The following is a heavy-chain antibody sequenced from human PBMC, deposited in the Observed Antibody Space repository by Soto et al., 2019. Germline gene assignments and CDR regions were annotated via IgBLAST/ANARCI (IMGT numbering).Heavy chain of an antibody. J-gene: IGHJ6*02. D-gene: IGHD4-17*01. CDR1: GFTFSSYA. Sequence: EVQLLESGGGLVQPGGSLRLSCAASGFTFSSYAMNWVRQAPGKGLEWVSVIGGSGAITYHADSVKGRFTISRDTSTNTRYLQMNSLRAEGQAVDYCAKEEAVSNYYYSYYGMDVWCQGAPVTGSS. CDR2: IGGSGAIT. CDR3: AKEEAVSNYYYSYYGMDV. V-gene: IGHV3-23*01.